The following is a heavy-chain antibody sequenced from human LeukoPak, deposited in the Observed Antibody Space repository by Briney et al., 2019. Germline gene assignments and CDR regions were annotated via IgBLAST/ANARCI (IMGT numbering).Heavy chain of an antibody. CDR2: IYPGDSDT. V-gene: IGHV5-51*01. CDR1: GYTFTTYW. CDR3: ARLLQGVAGTWGY. J-gene: IGHJ4*02. D-gene: IGHD6-19*01. Sequence: GESLKISCKASGYTFTTYWIAWVRQMPGKGLEWMGMIYPGDSDTRYSPSFQGQITISVDKSISITYLQWSSLKASDTAMYYCARLLQGVAGTWGYWGQGTLVTV.